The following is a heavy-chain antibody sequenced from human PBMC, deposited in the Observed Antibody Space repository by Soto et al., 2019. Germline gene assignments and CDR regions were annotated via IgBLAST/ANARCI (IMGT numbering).Heavy chain of an antibody. D-gene: IGHD3-22*01. Sequence: SETLSLTCTFSGCSISSGDYYWSWIRQPPGKGLEWIGYIYYSGSTYYNPSLKSRVTISVDTSKNQFSLKLSSVTAADTAVYYCARVADYYDSSFSFDPWGQGTLVTVSS. V-gene: IGHV4-30-4*01. CDR3: ARVADYYDSSFSFDP. CDR1: GCSISSGDYY. J-gene: IGHJ5*02. CDR2: IYYSGST.